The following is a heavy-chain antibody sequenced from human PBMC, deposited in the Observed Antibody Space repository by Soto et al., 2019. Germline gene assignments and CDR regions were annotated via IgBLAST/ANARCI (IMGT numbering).Heavy chain of an antibody. Sequence: GASMQVSCTASGGTFSSERFNWVREARGQGLEWLGGIVPIYRTADYAQKFQGRVTITADESTRTVYMELSSLKSHDTTLYYCDRDSGAKLSSSWGQGTLVTVSS. V-gene: IGHV1-69*13. CDR2: IVPIYRTA. D-gene: IGHD6-13*01. J-gene: IGHJ4*02. CDR1: GGTFSSER. CDR3: DRDSGAKLSSS.